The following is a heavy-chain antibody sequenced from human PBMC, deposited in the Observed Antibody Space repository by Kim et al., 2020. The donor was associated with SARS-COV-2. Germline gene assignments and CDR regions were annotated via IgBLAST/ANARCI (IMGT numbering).Heavy chain of an antibody. CDR2: IYSGGST. V-gene: IGHV3-53*01. CDR1: GFTVSSYY. J-gene: IGHJ4*02. CDR3: ARDADSSGDY. Sequence: GGSLRLSFAASGFTVSSYYMSWVRQAPGKGLEWVSVIYSGGSTYYADSVKGRFTISRDNSKNTLYLQMNSLRAEDTAVYYCARDADSSGDYWGQGTLVTVSS. D-gene: IGHD3-22*01.